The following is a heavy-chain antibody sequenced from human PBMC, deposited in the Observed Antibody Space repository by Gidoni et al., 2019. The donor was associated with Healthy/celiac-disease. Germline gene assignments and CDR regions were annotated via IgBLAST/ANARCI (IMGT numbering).Heavy chain of an antibody. CDR1: VGSISSYY. CDR3: ARRGYGGNSGYRNYYYGMDV. CDR2: IYYSGST. D-gene: IGHD2-21*02. Sequence: QVQLQESGPGLVKPSETLSLTCTVSVGSISSYYWRWLRQPPGKGLEWIGYIYYSGSTNYNPSLKSRVTISVDTSKNQCSLKLSSVTAADTAVYYCARRGYGGNSGYRNYYYGMDVWGQGTTVTVSS. V-gene: IGHV4-59*08. J-gene: IGHJ6*02.